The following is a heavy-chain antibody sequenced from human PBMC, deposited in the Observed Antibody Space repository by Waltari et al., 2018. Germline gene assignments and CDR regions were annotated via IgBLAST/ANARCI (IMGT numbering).Heavy chain of an antibody. CDR3: ARDRGSYYHFDY. V-gene: IGHV4-34*01. Sequence: QVQLQQWGAGLLKPSETLSLTCAVYGGSFSGYYWSWTRQPPGKGLEWIGEINHSGSTNYNPSLKSRVTISVDTSKNQFSLKLSSVTAADTAVYYCARDRGSYYHFDYWGQGTLVTVSS. D-gene: IGHD1-26*01. CDR2: INHSGST. J-gene: IGHJ4*02. CDR1: GGSFSGYY.